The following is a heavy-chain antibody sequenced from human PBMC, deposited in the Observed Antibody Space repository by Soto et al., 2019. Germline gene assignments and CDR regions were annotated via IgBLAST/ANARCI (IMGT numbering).Heavy chain of an antibody. J-gene: IGHJ4*02. V-gene: IGHV1-18*04. Sequence: SVKVSCKASGYTFTSYGISWVRQAPGQGLEWMGWISAYNGKTDYAQKLQGRVTMTTDTSTSTAYMQLRSLRSDDTAVYYCARLSLQYYYDSREDPNFDYWGQGTLVTVSS. CDR2: ISAYNGKT. CDR3: ARLSLQYYYDSREDPNFDY. CDR1: GYTFTSYG. D-gene: IGHD3-22*01.